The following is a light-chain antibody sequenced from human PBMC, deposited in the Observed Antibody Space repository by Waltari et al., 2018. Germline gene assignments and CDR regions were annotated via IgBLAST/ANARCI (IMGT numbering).Light chain of an antibody. CDR3: QQYDNLPLT. CDR2: DAS. J-gene: IGKJ4*01. CDR1: QDISKY. Sequence: DIQMTPSPSSLSASVGDRVTITCQASQDISKYLNWYQQKPGKAPKRLIYDASNLEKGVPSRFSGSGSGTDFTFTISSLQPEDIATYYCQQYDNLPLTFGGGTKVEIK. V-gene: IGKV1-33*01.